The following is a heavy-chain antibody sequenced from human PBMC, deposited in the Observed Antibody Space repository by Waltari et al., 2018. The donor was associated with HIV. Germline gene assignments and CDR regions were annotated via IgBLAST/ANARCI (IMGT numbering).Heavy chain of an antibody. CDR3: ARHVGGYDSSGYFPYYFDY. V-gene: IGHV4-39*01. D-gene: IGHD3-22*01. CDR1: DGSIDRSSYY. Sequence: QLQLQESGPGLVKPSETLSLTCTVSDGSIDRSSYYWGWIRQPPGKGLEWIGSIYYSGRTYDNPPMKSRVTISVDTSKNRFSLKLSSVTAADTAVYYCARHVGGYDSSGYFPYYFDYWGQGALVTVSS. CDR2: IYYSGRT. J-gene: IGHJ4*02.